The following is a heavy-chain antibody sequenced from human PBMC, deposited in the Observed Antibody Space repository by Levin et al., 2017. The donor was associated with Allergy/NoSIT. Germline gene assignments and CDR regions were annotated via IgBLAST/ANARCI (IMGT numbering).Heavy chain of an antibody. D-gene: IGHD3-3*01. Sequence: GGSLRLSCAASGFTFSSYAMHWVRQAPGKGLEWVAVISYDGSNKYYADSVKGRFTISRDNSKNTLYLQMNSLRAEDTAVYYCARDSKRYYDFWSGYPPGMDVWGQGTTVTVSS. J-gene: IGHJ6*02. V-gene: IGHV3-30*04. CDR1: GFTFSSYA. CDR2: ISYDGSNK. CDR3: ARDSKRYYDFWSGYPPGMDV.